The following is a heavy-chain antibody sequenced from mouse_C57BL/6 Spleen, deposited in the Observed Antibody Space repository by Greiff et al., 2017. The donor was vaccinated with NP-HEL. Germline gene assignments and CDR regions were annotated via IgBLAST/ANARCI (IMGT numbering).Heavy chain of an antibody. CDR1: GYTFTDYE. CDR3: TKYYGSSSYWYFDV. Sequence: VQLQESGAELVRPGASVTLSCKASGYTFTDYEMHWVKQTPVHGLEWIGAIDPETGGTAYNQKFTGKAILTADKSSSTAYMELRSLTSEDSAVYYCTKYYGSSSYWYFDVWGTGTTVTVSS. D-gene: IGHD1-1*01. J-gene: IGHJ1*03. V-gene: IGHV1-15*01. CDR2: IDPETGGT.